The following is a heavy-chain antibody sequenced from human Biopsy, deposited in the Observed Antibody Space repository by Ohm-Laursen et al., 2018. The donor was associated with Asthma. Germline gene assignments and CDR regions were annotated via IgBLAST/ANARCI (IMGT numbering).Heavy chain of an antibody. V-gene: IGHV4-39*01. Sequence: SDTLSLTCAVSGGSISSGDYSWSWIRQPPGKGLEWIGSISYTGNTDIPSLRSRVTLSVTTSKNNFSLKLPSVTAADTAVFYCARHWNWGSFFDYWGQGMLVTVSS. CDR1: GGSISSGDYS. D-gene: IGHD7-27*01. CDR2: ISYTGNT. CDR3: ARHWNWGSFFDY. J-gene: IGHJ4*02.